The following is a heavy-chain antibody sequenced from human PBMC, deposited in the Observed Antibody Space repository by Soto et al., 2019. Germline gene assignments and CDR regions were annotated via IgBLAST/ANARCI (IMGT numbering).Heavy chain of an antibody. CDR1: GFTFNNYG. D-gene: IGHD2-21*02. V-gene: IGHV3-30*03. Sequence: QVHLEESGGGVVQPGRSLRLSCAASGFTFNNYGMHWVRQTPGKGLQWVAVISYDGSDKYYADSVRGRFTISRDNSKNTVLLQMNSLRAEDTALYYCARGGGFCGADCYKGGIDYWGQGSLVTVSS. CDR3: ARGGGFCGADCYKGGIDY. J-gene: IGHJ4*02. CDR2: ISYDGSDK.